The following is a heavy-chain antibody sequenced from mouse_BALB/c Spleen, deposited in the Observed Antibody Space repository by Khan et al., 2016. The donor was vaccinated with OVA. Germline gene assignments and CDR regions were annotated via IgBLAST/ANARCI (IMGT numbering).Heavy chain of an antibody. Sequence: QVQLQQSGAELVRPGVSVKISCKASGYTFTDYTMHWVKQRHAKSLEWIGVISTNYGDADYNQKFQGKASMTVDRSSSTVYMELARLTSEDSAIYYCARGGKFACWGQGTLVTVSA. J-gene: IGHJ3*01. D-gene: IGHD1-1*02. CDR3: ARGGKFAC. V-gene: IGHV1S137*01. CDR2: ISTNYGDA. CDR1: GYTFTDYT.